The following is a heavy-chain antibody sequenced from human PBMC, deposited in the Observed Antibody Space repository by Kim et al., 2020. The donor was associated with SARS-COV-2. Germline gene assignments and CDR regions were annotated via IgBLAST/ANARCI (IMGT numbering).Heavy chain of an antibody. CDR3: ARGLRYYDSSGYYYAPRYYFDY. CDR2: INHSGST. Sequence: SETLSLTCAVYGGSFSGYYWSWIRQPPGKGLEWIGEINHSGSTNYNPSLKSRVTISVDTSKNQFSLKLSSVTAADTAVYYCARGLRYYDSSGYYYAPRYYFDYWGQGTLVTVSS. D-gene: IGHD3-22*01. CDR1: GGSFSGYY. V-gene: IGHV4-34*01. J-gene: IGHJ4*02.